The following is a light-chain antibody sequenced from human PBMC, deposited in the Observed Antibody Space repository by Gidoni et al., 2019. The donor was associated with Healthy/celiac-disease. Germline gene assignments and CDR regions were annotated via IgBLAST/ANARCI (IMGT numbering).Light chain of an antibody. J-gene: IGKJ1*01. Sequence: DIVMTQALHSLAVSLGERATINCKSSQSVLYSSNNKNYLAWYQQKAGQPPKLLIYCASTRESGVPDRFSGSGSGTDFTLTISSLQAEDVAVYYCQQCYSTPPTFGQGTKVEIK. V-gene: IGKV4-1*01. CDR2: CAS. CDR3: QQCYSTPPT. CDR1: QSVLYSSNNKNY.